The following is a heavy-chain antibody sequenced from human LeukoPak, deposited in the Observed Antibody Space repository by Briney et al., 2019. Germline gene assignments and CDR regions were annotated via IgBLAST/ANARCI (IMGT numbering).Heavy chain of an antibody. Sequence: SETLSLTCTVSGGSIGSGDYYWSWIRQPPGKGLEWIGYIYYSGSTYYNPSLKSRVTISVDTSKNQFSLKLSSVTAADTAVYYCARVFGYDSSGYSILDYYYGMDVWGQGTTVTVSS. CDR3: ARVFGYDSSGYSILDYYYGMDV. CDR2: IYYSGST. D-gene: IGHD3-22*01. J-gene: IGHJ6*02. CDR1: GGSIGSGDYY. V-gene: IGHV4-30-4*01.